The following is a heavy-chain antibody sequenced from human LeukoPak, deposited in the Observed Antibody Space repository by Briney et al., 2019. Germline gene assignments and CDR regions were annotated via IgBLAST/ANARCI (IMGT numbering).Heavy chain of an antibody. D-gene: IGHD3-10*01. V-gene: IGHV1-3*01. CDR3: ARDWYYGSGSYSGDY. J-gene: IGHJ4*02. CDR2: INAAKGNT. CDR1: GYTFISSG. Sequence: ASVKVSCKASGYTFISSGMYWVRQAPGQRLEWMGWINAAKGNTEYSQRFQGRVTITRDTSASTAYMELSSLRSEDTAVYYCARDWYYGSGSYSGDYWGQGTLVTVPS.